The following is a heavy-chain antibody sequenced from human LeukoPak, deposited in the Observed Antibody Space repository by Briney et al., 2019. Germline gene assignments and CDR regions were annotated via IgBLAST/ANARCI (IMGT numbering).Heavy chain of an antibody. Sequence: QPGGSLRLSCAASGSTFSSYGMHWVRQAPGKGLEWVAVIWYDGSNKYYADSVKGRFTISRDNSKNTLYLQMNSLRAEDTAVYYCARGLGYCSSTSCYAAGSNWFDPWGQGTLVTVSS. CDR3: ARGLGYCSSTSCYAAGSNWFDP. J-gene: IGHJ5*02. CDR1: GSTFSSYG. V-gene: IGHV3-33*01. D-gene: IGHD2-2*01. CDR2: IWYDGSNK.